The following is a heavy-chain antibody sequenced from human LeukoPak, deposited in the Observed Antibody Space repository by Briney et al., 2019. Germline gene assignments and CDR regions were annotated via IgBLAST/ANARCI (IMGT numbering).Heavy chain of an antibody. CDR3: AKDRVLWFGESPPGD. Sequence: PGGSLRLSCAASGFTFSSYGMHWVRQAPGKGLEWVAVISYDGSKKYYADSVKGRFTISRDNSKNTLYLQMNSLRAEDTAVYYCAKDRVLWFGESPPGDWGQGTLVTVSS. CDR2: ISYDGSKK. V-gene: IGHV3-30*18. D-gene: IGHD3-10*01. CDR1: GFTFSSYG. J-gene: IGHJ4*02.